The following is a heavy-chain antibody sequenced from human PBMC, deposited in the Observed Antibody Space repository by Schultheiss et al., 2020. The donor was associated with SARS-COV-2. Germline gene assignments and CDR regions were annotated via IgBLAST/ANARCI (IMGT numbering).Heavy chain of an antibody. J-gene: IGHJ5*02. CDR1: GGPFSGYY. D-gene: IGHD6-13*01. CDR2: INHSGST. Sequence: SETLSLTCAVYGGPFSGYYWSWIRQPPGKGLEWIGEINHSGSTNYNPSLKSRVTISVDTSKNQFSLKLSSVTAADTAVYYCARGSIAAADSSNWFDPWGQGTLVTVSS. CDR3: ARGSIAAADSSNWFDP. V-gene: IGHV4-34*01.